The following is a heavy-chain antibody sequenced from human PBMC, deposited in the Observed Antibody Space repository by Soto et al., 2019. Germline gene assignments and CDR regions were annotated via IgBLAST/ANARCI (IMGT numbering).Heavy chain of an antibody. CDR1: GGSISSGGYY. CDR3: ARAYDFWSGYFDY. D-gene: IGHD3-3*01. Sequence: QVQLQESGPGLVKPSQTLSLTCTVSGGSISSGGYYWSWLRQHPGKGLEWIGYIYYSGSTYYNPSLKSRVPVSXDXSKNQFSLKLSSVTAADTAVYYCARAYDFWSGYFDYWGQGTLVTVSS. J-gene: IGHJ4*02. CDR2: IYYSGST. V-gene: IGHV4-31*03.